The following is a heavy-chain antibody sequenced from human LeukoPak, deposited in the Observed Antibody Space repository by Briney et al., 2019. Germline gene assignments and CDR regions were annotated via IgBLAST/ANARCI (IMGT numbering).Heavy chain of an antibody. CDR1: GFTFTNYA. V-gene: IGHV3-23*01. J-gene: IGHJ4*02. CDR2: ISGIGNAI. D-gene: IGHD2-15*01. CDR3: ARHLATSGSYPLDY. Sequence: GGSLRLSCAASGFTFTNYAMSWVRQAPGKGLEWVSAISGIGNAILYADSVKGRFTISRDSSKNTLSLQMSSLRAEDTAVYYCARHLATSGSYPLDYWGPGTLVTVTS.